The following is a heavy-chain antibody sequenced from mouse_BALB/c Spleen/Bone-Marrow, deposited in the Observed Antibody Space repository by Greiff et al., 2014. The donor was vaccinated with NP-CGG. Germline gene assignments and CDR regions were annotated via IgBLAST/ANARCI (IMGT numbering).Heavy chain of an antibody. D-gene: IGHD1-2*01. CDR2: IWGDGST. CDR3: AKGPYYGYLYFDV. Sequence: QGPLQQSGPGLVAPSQSLSITCTVSGISLTSYGVSWGRQPPGKGLEGLGVIWGDGSTNYHSALISRLSISKDNSKSQVFLKLNSLQTDDTATYYCAKGPYYGYLYFDVWGAGTTVTVSS. J-gene: IGHJ1*01. CDR1: GISLTSYG. V-gene: IGHV2-3*01.